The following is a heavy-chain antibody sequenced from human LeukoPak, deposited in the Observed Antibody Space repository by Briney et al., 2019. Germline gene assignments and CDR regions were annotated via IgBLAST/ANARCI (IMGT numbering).Heavy chain of an antibody. CDR1: GFTLISYA. CDR3: AKECVPGRGSYYLCHY. D-gene: IGHD1-26*01. Sequence: PGGSLRLSCAASGFTLISYAMSWVRQAPGKGLEWVSAISGSGGSTYYADSVKGRFTISRDNSKNTLYLQMNSLRAEDTAVYYCAKECVPGRGSYYLCHYWGQGTLVTVSS. V-gene: IGHV3-23*01. J-gene: IGHJ4*02. CDR2: ISGSGGST.